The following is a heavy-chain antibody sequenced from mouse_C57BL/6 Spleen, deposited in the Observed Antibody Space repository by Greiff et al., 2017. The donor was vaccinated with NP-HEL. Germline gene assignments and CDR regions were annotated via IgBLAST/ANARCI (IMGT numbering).Heavy chain of an antibody. CDR3: ARCYYGSSQYYAMDY. V-gene: IGHV1-53*01. J-gene: IGHJ4*01. Sequence: VQLQQSGTELVKPGASVKLSCKASGYTFTSYWMHWVKQRPGQGLEWIGNINPSNGGTNYNEKFKSKATLTVDKSSSTAYMQLISLTAEYSAVYYCARCYYGSSQYYAMDYWGQGTSVTVSS. CDR1: GYTFTSYW. CDR2: INPSNGGT. D-gene: IGHD1-1*01.